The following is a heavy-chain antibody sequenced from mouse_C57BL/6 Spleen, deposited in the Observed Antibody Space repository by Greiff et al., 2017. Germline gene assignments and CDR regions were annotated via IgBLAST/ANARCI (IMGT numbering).Heavy chain of an antibody. CDR3: ASPLYGNYEAWFAY. CDR1: GFSLTSYG. CDR2: IWSGGST. V-gene: IGHV2-2*01. Sequence: VKVVESGPGLVQPSQSLSITCTVSGFSLTSYGVHWVRQSPGKGLEWLGVIWSGGSTDYNAAFISRLSISKDNSKSQVFFKMNSLQADDTAIYYCASPLYGNYEAWFAYWGQGTLVTVSA. D-gene: IGHD2-1*01. J-gene: IGHJ3*01.